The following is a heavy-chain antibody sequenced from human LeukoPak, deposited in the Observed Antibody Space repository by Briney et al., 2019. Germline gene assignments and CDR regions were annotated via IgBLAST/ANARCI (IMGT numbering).Heavy chain of an antibody. V-gene: IGHV3-53*04. CDR2: IYSGGST. Sequence: PGGSLRLSCAASGFTVSSNYMSWVRQAPGKGLEWGSGIYSGGSTYYADSVKGRFTISRHNSKNTLYLQTNSLRAEDTAVYYCARVMSDSSGWYPSYYYGMDVWGQGTTVTVSS. CDR3: ARVMSDSSGWYPSYYYGMDV. J-gene: IGHJ6*02. D-gene: IGHD6-19*01. CDR1: GFTVSSNY.